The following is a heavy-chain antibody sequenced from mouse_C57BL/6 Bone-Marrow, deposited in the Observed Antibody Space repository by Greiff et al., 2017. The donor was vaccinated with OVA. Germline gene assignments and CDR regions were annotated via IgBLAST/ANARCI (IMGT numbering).Heavy chain of an antibody. V-gene: IGHV14-4*01. J-gene: IGHJ2*01. Sequence: VQLQQSGAELVRPGASVKLSCTASGFNIKDDYMHWVKQRPEQGLEWIGWIDPENGDTEYASKFQGKATITADTSSNTAYLQLSSLTSEDTAVYYCTTWGGYAFDYWGQGTTLTVSS. CDR2: IDPENGDT. CDR1: GFNIKDDY. CDR3: TTWGGYAFDY. D-gene: IGHD2-2*01.